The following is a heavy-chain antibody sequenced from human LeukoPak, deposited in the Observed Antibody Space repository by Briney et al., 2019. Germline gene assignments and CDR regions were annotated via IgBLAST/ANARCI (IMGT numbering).Heavy chain of an antibody. CDR2: IYTSGST. D-gene: IGHD2-2*01. CDR1: GGSISSYY. Sequence: PSETLSLTCTVSGGSISSYYWSWIRQPAAQGLEWIGRIYTSGSTNYNPSLKSRVTMSVDTSKNQFSLKLSSVTAADTAVYYCASLGYCSSTSCRRDYFDYWGQGTLVTVSS. J-gene: IGHJ4*02. CDR3: ASLGYCSSTSCRRDYFDY. V-gene: IGHV4-4*07.